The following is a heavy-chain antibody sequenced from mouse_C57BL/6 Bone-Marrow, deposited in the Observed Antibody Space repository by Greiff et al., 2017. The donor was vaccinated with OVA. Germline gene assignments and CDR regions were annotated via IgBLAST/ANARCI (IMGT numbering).Heavy chain of an antibody. Sequence: EVKLMESGGGLVQPGGSLKLSCAASGFTFSDYYMYWVRQTPEKRLEWVAYISNGGGSTYYPDTVKGRFTISRDNAKNTLYLQMSRLKSEDTAMYYCASAYDYDIAYWGQGTLVTVSA. CDR2: ISNGGGST. CDR3: ASAYDYDIAY. CDR1: GFTFSDYY. J-gene: IGHJ3*01. V-gene: IGHV5-12*01. D-gene: IGHD2-4*01.